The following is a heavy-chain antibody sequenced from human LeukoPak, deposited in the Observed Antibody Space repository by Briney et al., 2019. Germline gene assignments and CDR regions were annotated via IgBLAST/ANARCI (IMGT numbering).Heavy chain of an antibody. D-gene: IGHD4-17*01. J-gene: IGHJ4*02. CDR1: GASITITTYY. CDR3: ARRSNRDHGFDY. CDR2: IDYDGAT. V-gene: IGHV4-39*01. Sequence: SETLSLTCTVSGASITITTYYWGWLRQAPGEGLEWVGTIDYDGATNYNPSLKSRVTISLDTSKNQLSLKLSSVTAADAAVYYCARRSNRDHGFDYWGLGTQVTVSS.